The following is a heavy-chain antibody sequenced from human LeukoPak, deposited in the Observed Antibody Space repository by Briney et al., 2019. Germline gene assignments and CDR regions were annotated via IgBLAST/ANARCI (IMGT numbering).Heavy chain of an antibody. V-gene: IGHV3-33*01. CDR2: IWSAGSNQ. D-gene: IGHD6-19*01. CDR1: GFTFSNYG. J-gene: IGHJ4*02. CDR3: ARDAYARYSSGIDY. Sequence: GGSLRLSCAASGFTFSNYGIHWVRQAPGKGLEWVAVIWSAGSNQYCADSVKGRFTISRDNSKNTLYLQMNSLRAEDTAVYYCARDAYARYSSGIDYWGQGTLVIVSS.